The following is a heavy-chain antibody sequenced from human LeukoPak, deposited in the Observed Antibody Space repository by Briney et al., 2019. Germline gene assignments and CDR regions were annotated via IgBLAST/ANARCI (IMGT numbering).Heavy chain of an antibody. D-gene: IGHD4-11*01. J-gene: IGHJ6*03. CDR3: TRVEETATTAAIIRKYSYYYYYMDV. CDR2: IKQDGSEK. V-gene: IGHV3-7*01. CDR1: GFTFTTYR. Sequence: GGSLRLSCAASGFTFTTYRMSWVRQAPGKGLEWVANIKQDGSEKHYVDSVKGRFTISRDNAKNSLYLQMSSLRAEDTAVYYCTRVEETATTAAIIRKYSYYYYYMDVWGKGNTVAVSS.